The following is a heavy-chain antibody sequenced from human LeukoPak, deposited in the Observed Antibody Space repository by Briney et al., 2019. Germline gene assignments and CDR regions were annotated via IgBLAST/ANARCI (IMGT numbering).Heavy chain of an antibody. D-gene: IGHD6-13*01. CDR2: IRSKANSYAP. V-gene: IGHV3-73*01. CDR1: GFPLNRYQ. Sequence: GRAPRLPFAAPGFPLNRYQMNWVRQASGKGLGWVGRIRSKANSYAPAYPAAVKGRFTISRDDSKNTAYLQMNSLKTEDTAVYYCALYRSSRDYYYYYMDVWGKGTTVTVSS. J-gene: IGHJ6*03. CDR3: ALYRSSRDYYYYYMDV.